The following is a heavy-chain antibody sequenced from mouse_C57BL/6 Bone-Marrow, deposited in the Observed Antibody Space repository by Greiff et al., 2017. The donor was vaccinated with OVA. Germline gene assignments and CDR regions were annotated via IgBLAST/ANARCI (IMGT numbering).Heavy chain of an antibody. CDR2: ISRGGSYT. Sequence: EVKVVESGGDLVKPGGSLKLSCAASGFTFSSYGMSWVRQTPDKRLEWVATISRGGSYTYYPDSVKGRFTISRDNTKNTLYLQMSSLKSEDTAMYYDARHEKDYSYYNWFAYWGQGTLVTVSA. D-gene: IGHD2-12*01. V-gene: IGHV5-6*01. CDR3: ARHEKDYSYYNWFAY. J-gene: IGHJ3*01. CDR1: GFTFSSYG.